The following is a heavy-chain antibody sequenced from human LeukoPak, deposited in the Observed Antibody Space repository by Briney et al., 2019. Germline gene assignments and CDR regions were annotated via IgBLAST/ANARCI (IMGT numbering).Heavy chain of an antibody. Sequence: SVKVSCKASGGTFSSYAISWVRQAPGQGLEWMGGIIPIFGTANYAQEFQGRVTITTDESTSTAYMELSSLRSGDTAVYYCATPAYCGGDCYLDSDAFDIRGQGTMVTVSS. V-gene: IGHV1-69*05. D-gene: IGHD2-21*02. CDR1: GGTFSSYA. CDR2: IIPIFGTA. J-gene: IGHJ3*02. CDR3: ATPAYCGGDCYLDSDAFDI.